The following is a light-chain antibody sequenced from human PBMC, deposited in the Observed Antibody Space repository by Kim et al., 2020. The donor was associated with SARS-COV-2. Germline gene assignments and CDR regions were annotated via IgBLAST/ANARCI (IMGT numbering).Light chain of an antibody. J-gene: IGLJ2*01. V-gene: IGLV3-19*01. CDR3: NSRDSNDNVV. CDR1: SLRSYY. CDR2: GKN. Sequence: SSELTQDPAVSVALGQTVRITCQGDSLRSYYATWYQQKPGQAPILVIYGKNNRPSGIPDRLSGSSSGNTASLTINGTQAGDEADYYCNSRDSNDNVVFGG.